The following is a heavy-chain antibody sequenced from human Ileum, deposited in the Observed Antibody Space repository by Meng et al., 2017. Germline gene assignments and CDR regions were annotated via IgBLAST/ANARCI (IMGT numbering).Heavy chain of an antibody. CDR2: ITYGGTT. J-gene: IGHJ4*02. Sequence: EVQLLESGAVLVQPGGSLRLSCVASGFTFSSYGMNWARQAPGKGLEWVSGITYGGTTFYADSAKGRFTISRDNSKNTVFLQMNSLRADDTAVYYCANWGGLGHWGQGVLVTVSS. CDR3: ANWGGLGH. V-gene: IGHV3-23*01. CDR1: GFTFSSYG. D-gene: IGHD3-16*01.